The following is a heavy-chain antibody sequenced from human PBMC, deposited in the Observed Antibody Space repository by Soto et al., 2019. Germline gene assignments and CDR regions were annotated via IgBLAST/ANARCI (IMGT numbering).Heavy chain of an antibody. V-gene: IGHV3-23*01. CDR3: VHYPAASPRGAFDI. D-gene: IGHD6-13*01. Sequence: EVQLLESGGGLVKPGGSLRLSCAASGFTFSSYAMSWVRQAPGKGLEWVSAISGSGGSTDYAESVKGRFTISRDNSKNPVYLHMTSLRADDTAVYFCVHYPAASPRGAFDIWGQGTLVTVSS. CDR1: GFTFSSYA. J-gene: IGHJ3*02. CDR2: ISGSGGST.